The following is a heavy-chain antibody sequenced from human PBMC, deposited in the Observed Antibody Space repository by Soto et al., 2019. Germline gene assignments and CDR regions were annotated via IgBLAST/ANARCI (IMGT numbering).Heavy chain of an antibody. CDR3: ARQVPYCTNGVCYTGYNWFDP. CDR2: IYYSGST. V-gene: IGHV4-39*01. J-gene: IGHJ5*02. CDR1: GGSISSSSYY. Sequence: SETLSLTCTVSGGSISSSSYYWGWIRQPPGKGLEWIGSIYYSGSTYYNPSLKSRVTISVDTSKNQFSLKLSSVTAADTAVYYCARQVPYCTNGVCYTGYNWFDPWGQGTLVTVSS. D-gene: IGHD2-8*01.